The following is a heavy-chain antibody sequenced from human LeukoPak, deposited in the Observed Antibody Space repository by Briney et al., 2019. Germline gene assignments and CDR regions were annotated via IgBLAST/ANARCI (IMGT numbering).Heavy chain of an antibody. Sequence: GGSLRLSCVASGFAFSSYGMHWVRQAPGKGLEWVAFIRYDESNKYYADSVKGRFTVSRDNSKNTLYLQMNSLRVEDTAVYYCAKGLRWYPFDIWGQGTMVTVSS. CDR1: GFAFSSYG. J-gene: IGHJ3*02. D-gene: IGHD4-23*01. CDR2: IRYDESNK. V-gene: IGHV3-30*02. CDR3: AKGLRWYPFDI.